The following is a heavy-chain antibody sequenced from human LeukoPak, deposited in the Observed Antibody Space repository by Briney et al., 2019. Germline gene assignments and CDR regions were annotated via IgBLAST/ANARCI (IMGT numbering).Heavy chain of an antibody. D-gene: IGHD3-22*01. CDR2: IYHSGST. V-gene: IGHV4-4*02. CDR3: ARDLPQGYYDSSAQGAFDI. Sequence: SGTLSLTCAVSGCSISSSNWWSWVRQPPGKGLEWIGEIYHSGSTNYNPSLKSRVTISVDKSKNQFSLKLSSVTAADTAVYYCARDLPQGYYDSSAQGAFDIWGQGTMVTVSS. CDR1: GCSISSSNW. J-gene: IGHJ3*02.